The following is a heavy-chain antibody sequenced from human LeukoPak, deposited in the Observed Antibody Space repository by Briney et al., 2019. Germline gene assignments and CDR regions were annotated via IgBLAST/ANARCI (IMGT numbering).Heavy chain of an antibody. D-gene: IGHD5-24*01. CDR3: ARDPIEMATTNDFDAFDI. J-gene: IGHJ3*02. CDR2: ISSSSSYI. Sequence: GGSLRLSCAASGFTFSSYSMNWVRQATGKGLEWVSSISSSSSYIYYADSVKGRFTISRDNAKNSLYLQMNSLRAEDTAVYYCARDPIEMATTNDFDAFDIWGQGTMVTVSS. V-gene: IGHV3-21*01. CDR1: GFTFSSYS.